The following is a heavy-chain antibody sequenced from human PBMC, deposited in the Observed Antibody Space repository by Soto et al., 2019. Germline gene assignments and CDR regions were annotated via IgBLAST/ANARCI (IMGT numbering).Heavy chain of an antibody. CDR3: ARGSPGPVDH. Sequence: PSETLSLTCAVSGDSISSGYYWAWIRQPPGKGQEWIASIYHTGTTYYNPSLESRVTISVDTSRNQFSLRLSSVTAADSAVYYCARGSPGPVDHWGQGTQVTVSS. V-gene: IGHV4-38-2*01. CDR2: IYHTGTT. D-gene: IGHD3-10*01. CDR1: GDSISSGYY. J-gene: IGHJ4*02.